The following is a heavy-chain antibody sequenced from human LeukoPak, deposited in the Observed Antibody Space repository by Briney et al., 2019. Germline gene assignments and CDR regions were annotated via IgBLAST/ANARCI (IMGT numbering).Heavy chain of an antibody. V-gene: IGHV4-30-4*08. Sequence: SQTLSLTCTVSGGSISSGDYYWSWIRQPPGKGLEWIGYIYYSGSTYYNPSLKCRVTISVDTSKNQFSLKLSSVTAADTAVYYCAYSGIAAAGSFDYWGQGTLVTVSS. J-gene: IGHJ4*02. D-gene: IGHD6-13*01. CDR3: AYSGIAAAGSFDY. CDR1: GGSISSGDYY. CDR2: IYYSGST.